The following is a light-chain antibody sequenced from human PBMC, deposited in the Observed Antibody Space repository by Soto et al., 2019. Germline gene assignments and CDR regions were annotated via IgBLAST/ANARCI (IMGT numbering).Light chain of an antibody. J-gene: IGKJ2*01. Sequence: DIVMTQSPDSLAVSLGERATINCKSSQSVLYSSNNKNYLAWYQQKPGQPPKLLIYWASTRESGVPDRFSGSGSGTDFTLTIISLQAEDVAVYYCHQYYSTPVHFGQGTKLEIK. CDR3: HQYYSTPVH. CDR2: WAS. V-gene: IGKV4-1*01. CDR1: QSVLYSSNNKNY.